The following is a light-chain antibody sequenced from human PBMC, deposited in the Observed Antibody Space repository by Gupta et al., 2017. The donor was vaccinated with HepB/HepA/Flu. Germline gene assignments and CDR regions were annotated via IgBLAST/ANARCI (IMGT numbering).Light chain of an antibody. CDR3: QQYNNWLIFT. CDR1: QSVSSY. Sequence: EIVMTQSPATLSVSPGERATLSCRASQSVSSYLTWYQQKPGQAPRLLIYGASTRATGIPARFSGSGSGTEFTLTISSLQSEDFAVYYCQQYNNWLIFTFGPGTKVDIK. CDR2: GAS. V-gene: IGKV3D-15*01. J-gene: IGKJ3*01.